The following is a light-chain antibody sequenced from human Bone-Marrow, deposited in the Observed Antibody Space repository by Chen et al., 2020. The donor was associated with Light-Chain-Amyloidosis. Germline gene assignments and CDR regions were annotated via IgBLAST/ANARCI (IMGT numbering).Light chain of an antibody. V-gene: IGKV4-1*01. Sequence: DIVMTQSPDSLAVSLGERATINCKSSESLLYRSNNKNYLGWYQQKPGQSPKLLMYWASTRESGVPERFSGSGSGTDFTLTISSLQAEDVAVYYYQQDYSTPYTFGQGTKLEIQ. CDR1: ESLLYRSNNKNY. CDR3: QQDYSTPYT. CDR2: WAS. J-gene: IGKJ2*01.